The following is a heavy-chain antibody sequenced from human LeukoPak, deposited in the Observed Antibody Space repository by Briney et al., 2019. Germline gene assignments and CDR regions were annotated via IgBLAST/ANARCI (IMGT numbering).Heavy chain of an antibody. D-gene: IGHD7-27*01. Sequence: QSGGSLRLSCAASGFTFDDYAMHWVRQAPGKGLEWVSGISWNSGSIGYADSVKSRFTISRDNSKNTLYLQMNSLRAEDTAVYYCAKDPSNWGGDGRYFDYWGQGTLVTVSS. CDR1: GFTFDDYA. J-gene: IGHJ4*02. CDR3: AKDPSNWGGDGRYFDY. V-gene: IGHV3-9*01. CDR2: ISWNSGSI.